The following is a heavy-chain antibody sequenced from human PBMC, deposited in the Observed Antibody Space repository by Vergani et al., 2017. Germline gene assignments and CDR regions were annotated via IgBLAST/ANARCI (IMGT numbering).Heavy chain of an antibody. V-gene: IGHV3-23*01. J-gene: IGHJ4*02. CDR1: GFTFSSYA. CDR2: ISGSGGST. D-gene: IGHD5-18*01. CDR3: AKDHGYSYGYPRFDY. Sequence: EVQLLESGGGLVQPGGSLRLSCAASGFTFSSYAMSWVRQAPGKGLEWVSVISGSGGSTYYADSVKGRFTISRDNSKNTLYLQMNSLRADEQAVYYCAKDHGYSYGYPRFDYWGQGTLVTVSS.